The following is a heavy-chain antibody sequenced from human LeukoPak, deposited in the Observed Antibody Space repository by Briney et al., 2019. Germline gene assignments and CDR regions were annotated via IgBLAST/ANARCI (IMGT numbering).Heavy chain of an antibody. V-gene: IGHV4-34*01. D-gene: IGHD5-18*01. Sequence: SETLSLICAVYGGSFSGHYWTWIRQPQPPGTGLEWIGEINDSGSTNYNSSLKSRVTISVDTSKNQFSLKLSSVTAADTAVYYCARVRGYSYGYRGDAFDIWGQGTMVTVSS. CDR1: GGSFSGHY. CDR3: ARVRGYSYGYRGDAFDI. J-gene: IGHJ3*02. CDR2: INDSGST.